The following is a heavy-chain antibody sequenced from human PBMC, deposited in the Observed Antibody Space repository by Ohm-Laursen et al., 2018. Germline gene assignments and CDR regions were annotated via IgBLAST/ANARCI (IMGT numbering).Heavy chain of an antibody. V-gene: IGHV3-49*04. CDR3: TRGGYCSGGSCYSGDWFDP. J-gene: IGHJ5*02. CDR2: IRSKAYGGTT. D-gene: IGHD2-15*01. Sequence: SLSLSCAASGFTFGDYAMSWVRQAPGQGLEWVGFIRSKAYGGTTEYAASVKGRFTISRDDSKSIAYLQMNSLKTEDTAVYYCTRGGYCSGGSCYSGDWFDPWGQGTLVTVSS. CDR1: GFTFGDYA.